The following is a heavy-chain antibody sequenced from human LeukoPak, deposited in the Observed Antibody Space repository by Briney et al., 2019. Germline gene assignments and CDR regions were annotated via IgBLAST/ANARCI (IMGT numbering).Heavy chain of an antibody. CDR1: GFKFSDHN. CDR2: SRNKARSYTT. V-gene: IGHV3-72*01. CDR3: GRIAINGNNGMDV. D-gene: IGHD1/OR15-1a*01. J-gene: IGHJ6*02. Sequence: TGGSLRLSSAASGFKFSDHNIDWVRPAPGKGLEWVGRSRNKARSYTTKYAASVEGRFTISRDVSESSLYLQMNSLRTEDTAVYYCGRIAINGNNGMDVWGQGTTVTVSS.